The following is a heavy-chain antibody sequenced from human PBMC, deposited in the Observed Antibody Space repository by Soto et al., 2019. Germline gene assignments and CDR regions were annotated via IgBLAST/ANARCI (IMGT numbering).Heavy chain of an antibody. J-gene: IGHJ6*02. CDR1: GGTFSSYA. D-gene: IGHD2-15*01. Sequence: VQLVQSGAEGKKPGSSVKVSCKSSGGTFSSYAFSWVRQAPGQGLEWMGGIIPVYGTANYAEKFQGRVTITADESTTTAHMQLRSLRSEDTAVYYCARSGGHSYYYYGLDVWGLGTTVTVSS. V-gene: IGHV1-69*01. CDR2: IIPVYGTA. CDR3: ARSGGHSYYYYGLDV.